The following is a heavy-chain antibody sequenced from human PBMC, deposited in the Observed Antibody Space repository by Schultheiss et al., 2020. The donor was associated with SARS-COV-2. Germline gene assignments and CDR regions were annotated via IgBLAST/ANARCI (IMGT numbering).Heavy chain of an antibody. CDR3: AKVSGVAVAGTGYDY. CDR1: GFTFSSYD. Sequence: GGSLRLSCAASGFTFSSYDMHWVRQATGKGLEWVSAIGTAGDPYYPGSVKGRFTISRDNAKNSLYLQMNSLRAEDTAVYYCAKVSGVAVAGTGYDYWGQGTLVTVSS. V-gene: IGHV3-13*05. J-gene: IGHJ4*02. D-gene: IGHD6-19*01. CDR2: IGTAGDP.